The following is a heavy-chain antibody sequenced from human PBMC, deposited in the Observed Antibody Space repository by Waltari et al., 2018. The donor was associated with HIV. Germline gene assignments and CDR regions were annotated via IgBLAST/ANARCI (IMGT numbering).Heavy chain of an antibody. Sequence: EVQLVESGGGLVQPGGSLRLSREASGFTFGNYWMHWVRQAPGKGQVWVSRVKSDGNSINYADSVKGRFNISRDNAKNTLYLQMNSLRAEDTAVYYCVREGPDIDPDYDAFDIWGQGTMVTVSS. CDR3: VREGPDIDPDYDAFDI. D-gene: IGHD4-17*01. CDR2: VKSDGNSI. V-gene: IGHV3-74*01. J-gene: IGHJ3*02. CDR1: GFTFGNYW.